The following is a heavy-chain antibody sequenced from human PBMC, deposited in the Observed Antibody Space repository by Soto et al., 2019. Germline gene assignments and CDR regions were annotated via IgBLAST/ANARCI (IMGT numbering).Heavy chain of an antibody. V-gene: IGHV3-7*05. J-gene: IGHJ4*02. D-gene: IGHD5-18*01. CDR3: ARDRAYSCFDY. CDR2: IKDDGSQE. CDR1: GFIFSSSW. Sequence: GGSLRLSCAASGFIFSSSWVTEVRQAPGKGLEWVATIKDDGSQEYYVDSVKGRFTISKDNARNSLYLQMNSLRAEDTAVYYCARDRAYSCFDYWGQGTVVTVSS.